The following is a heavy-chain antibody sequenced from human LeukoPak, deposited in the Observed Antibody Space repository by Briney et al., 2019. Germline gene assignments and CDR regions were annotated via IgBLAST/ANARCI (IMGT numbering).Heavy chain of an antibody. J-gene: IGHJ4*02. V-gene: IGHV4-34*01. CDR1: GGSFSGYY. CDR3: ASGYYDFWSGYFDY. D-gene: IGHD3-3*01. CDR2: INHSGST. Sequence: SETLSLTCAVYGGSFSGYYWSWIRQPPGKGLEWIGEINHSGSTNYNPSLKSRVTISVDTSKNQFSLKLSSVTAADTAVYYCASGYYDFWSGYFDYWGQGTLVTVSS.